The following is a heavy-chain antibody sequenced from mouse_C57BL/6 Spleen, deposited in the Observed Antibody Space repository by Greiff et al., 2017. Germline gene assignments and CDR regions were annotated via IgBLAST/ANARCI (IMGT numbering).Heavy chain of an antibody. V-gene: IGHV1-7*01. Sequence: VQLQQSGAELAKPGASVKLSCKASGYTFTSYWMHWVKQRPGQGLEWIGYINPSSGYTKYNQKFKDKATLTADKSSSTDYMQLSTLTYDDSAGDYCACYNNYFDYWGQGTTLTVSS. CDR3: ACYNNYFDY. J-gene: IGHJ2*01. CDR2: INPSSGYT. CDR1: GYTFTSYW. D-gene: IGHD1-3*01.